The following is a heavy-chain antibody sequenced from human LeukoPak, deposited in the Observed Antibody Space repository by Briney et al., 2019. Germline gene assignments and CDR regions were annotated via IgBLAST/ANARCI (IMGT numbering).Heavy chain of an antibody. D-gene: IGHD5-12*01. V-gene: IGHV4-39*07. J-gene: IGHJ6*03. Sequence: SETLSLTCTVSGGSISSSSYYWGWIRQPPGKGLEWIGSIYYSGSTYYNPSLKNRVTISVDTSKNQFSLKLSSVTAADTAVYYCARDQRSGYTGYDYYYYYYMDVWGKGTTVTVSS. CDR3: ARDQRSGYTGYDYYYYYYMDV. CDR2: IYYSGST. CDR1: GGSISSSSYY.